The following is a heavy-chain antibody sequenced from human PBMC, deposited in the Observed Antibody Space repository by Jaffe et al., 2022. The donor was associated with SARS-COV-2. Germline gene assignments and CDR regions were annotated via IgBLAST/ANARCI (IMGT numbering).Heavy chain of an antibody. CDR2: IKEDGSQK. D-gene: IGHD3-22*01. Sequence: EVQLVESGGGLVQPGGSLRLSCAASGFTFSKYWMTWIRQAPGKGLEWVANIKEDGSQKYYVDSVRGRLSISRDNAKNSLYLQMNSLRAEDTAVYYCARVPFYDKRDYYRHFDCWGHGTLVTVSS. V-gene: IGHV3-7*04. CDR1: GFTFSKYW. J-gene: IGHJ4*01. CDR3: ARVPFYDKRDYYRHFDC.